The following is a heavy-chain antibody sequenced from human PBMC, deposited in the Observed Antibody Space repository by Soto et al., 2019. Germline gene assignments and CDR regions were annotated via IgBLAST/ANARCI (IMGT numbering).Heavy chain of an antibody. D-gene: IGHD6-19*01. CDR3: ARVRLTVAGPGHVDY. J-gene: IGHJ4*02. V-gene: IGHV4-59*01. Sequence: QVQLQESGPGLVKPSETLSLTCTVSGGSISSYYWSWIRQPPGKGLGWIGYIYYSGSTNYNPSLKSRLNITVDTSNNQFSLTLSSVTAAVTAVYYCARVRLTVAGPGHVDYLGQGTLVTVSS. CDR2: IYYSGST. CDR1: GGSISSYY.